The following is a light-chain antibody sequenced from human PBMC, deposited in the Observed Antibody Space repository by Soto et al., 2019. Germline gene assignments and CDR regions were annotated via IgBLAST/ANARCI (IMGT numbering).Light chain of an antibody. J-gene: IGKJ2*01. Sequence: EMVLTQSPGTLSLSPGERVTLSCRASQSVSSSYLAWYQQKPGQAPRLLIHDTYSRATGTPDRFSGSGSATDFTLTISRLETEDFAVYYCLQYGRSPYTFGQGTKLEI. CDR1: QSVSSSY. V-gene: IGKV3-20*01. CDR3: LQYGRSPYT. CDR2: DTY.